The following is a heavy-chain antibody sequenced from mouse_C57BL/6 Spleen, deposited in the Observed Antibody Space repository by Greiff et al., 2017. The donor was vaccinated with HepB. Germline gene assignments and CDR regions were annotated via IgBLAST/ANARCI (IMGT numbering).Heavy chain of an antibody. Sequence: QVQLQQPGAELVKPGASVKLSCKASGYTFTSYWMQWVKQRPGQGLEWIGEIDPSDSYTNYKQKFKGKATLTVDTSSSTAYMQLSSLTSEDSAVYYCARRGYYYGSSPWYFDVWGTGTTVTVSS. V-gene: IGHV1-50*01. J-gene: IGHJ1*03. CDR2: IDPSDSYT. D-gene: IGHD1-1*01. CDR1: GYTFTSYW. CDR3: ARRGYYYGSSPWYFDV.